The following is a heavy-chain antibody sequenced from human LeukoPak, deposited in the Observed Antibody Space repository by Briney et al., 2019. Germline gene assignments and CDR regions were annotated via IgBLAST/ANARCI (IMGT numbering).Heavy chain of an antibody. J-gene: IGHJ4*02. Sequence: SETLSLTCAVYGGSFSGYYRSWIRQPPGKGLEWIGEINHSGSTNYNPSLKSRVTISVYTSKNQFSLKLSSVTAADTAVYYCAREVIAARPPDYWGQGTLVTVSS. V-gene: IGHV4-34*01. CDR2: INHSGST. D-gene: IGHD6-6*01. CDR3: AREVIAARPPDY. CDR1: GGSFSGYY.